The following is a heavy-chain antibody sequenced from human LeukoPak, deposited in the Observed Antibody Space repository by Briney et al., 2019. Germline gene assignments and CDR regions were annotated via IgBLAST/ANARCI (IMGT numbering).Heavy chain of an antibody. Sequence: GGSLRLSCAASGFTFSNYGMNWVRQAPGKGLEWVSRISGTGGTTFYADSVKGRFTISRDNSKNTLYLQMNSLRAEDTAVYYCARSLNYGFDYWGQGTLVTVSS. CDR1: GFTFSNYG. CDR3: ARSLNYGFDY. CDR2: ISGTGGTT. D-gene: IGHD1-7*01. J-gene: IGHJ4*02. V-gene: IGHV3-23*01.